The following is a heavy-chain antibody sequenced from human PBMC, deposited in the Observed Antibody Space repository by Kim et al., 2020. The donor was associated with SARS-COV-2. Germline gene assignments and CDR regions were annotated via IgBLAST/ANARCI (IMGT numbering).Heavy chain of an antibody. V-gene: IGHV1-8*01. CDR2: MNPNSNNT. CDR3: AMLFRHNFDY. D-gene: IGHD2-21*01. Sequence: ASVKVSCKGSGYNFTYFDIHWVRQATGQGPEWMGWMNPNSNNTGHARKFQGRVTMTKNSAINTVYMELSGLRPEDTAVYFCAMLFRHNFDYWGQGTLVTV. CDR1: GYNFTYFD. J-gene: IGHJ4*02.